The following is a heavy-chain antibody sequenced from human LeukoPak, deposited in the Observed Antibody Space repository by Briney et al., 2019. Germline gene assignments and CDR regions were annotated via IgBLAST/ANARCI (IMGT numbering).Heavy chain of an antibody. CDR3: ARDYDFWSGLRGFDP. CDR2: IYHSGST. CDR1: GGSISSSNW. Sequence: SSETLSLTCAVSGGSISSSNWWSWVRQPPGKGLEWIGEIYHSGSTNYNPSLKSRVTISVDKSKNQFSLKLSSVTAADTAVYYCARDYDFWSGLRGFDPWGQGTLVTVSS. J-gene: IGHJ5*02. V-gene: IGHV4-4*02. D-gene: IGHD3-3*01.